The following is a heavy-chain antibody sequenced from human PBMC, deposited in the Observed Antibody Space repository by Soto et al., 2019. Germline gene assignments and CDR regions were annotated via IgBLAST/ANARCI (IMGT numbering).Heavy chain of an antibody. D-gene: IGHD3-22*01. J-gene: IGHJ4*02. CDR1: GITVSSYY. V-gene: IGHV3-53*01. CDR2: IYAGSIT. Sequence: EVQLVESGGGLIQPGGSLRLSCAVSGITVSSYYMSWVRQAAGKGLEWVSVIYAGSITYYADSVKGGFTIYRDNSKNTLNLEMNSLRVEDTAVYYCARIPYDNSGTIFDYWGQGTLVTVSS. CDR3: ARIPYDNSGTIFDY.